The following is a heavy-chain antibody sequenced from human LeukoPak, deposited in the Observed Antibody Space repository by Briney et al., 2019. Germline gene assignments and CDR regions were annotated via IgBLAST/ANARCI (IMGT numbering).Heavy chain of an antibody. CDR2: IRYDGGNK. V-gene: IGHV3-30*02. D-gene: IGHD3-10*01. CDR1: GFTFSSYG. J-gene: IGHJ4*02. CDR3: AKGLPYGSGPDY. Sequence: GGSLRLSCAASGFTFSSYGMHWVRQAPGKGLEWVAFIRYDGGNKYYADSVKGRFTISRDNSKNTLYLQMNSLRAEDTAVYYCAKGLPYGSGPDYWGQGTLVTVSS.